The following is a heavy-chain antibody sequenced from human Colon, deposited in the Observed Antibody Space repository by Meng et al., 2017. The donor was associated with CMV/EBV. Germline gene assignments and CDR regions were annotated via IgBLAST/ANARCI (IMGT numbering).Heavy chain of an antibody. CDR1: GFTFTSYW. J-gene: IGHJ6*02. D-gene: IGHD3-10*01. CDR3: ARGGFASGLDV. V-gene: IGHV3-74*01. Sequence: GGSLRLSCSVSGFTFTSYWMHWVRQAPGRGLVWVSRIATDGGSTVHADSVRGRFTISRDSAKSTVFLQMNSLRAEDTAVYYCARGGFASGLDVWGQGTTVTVSS. CDR2: IATDGGST.